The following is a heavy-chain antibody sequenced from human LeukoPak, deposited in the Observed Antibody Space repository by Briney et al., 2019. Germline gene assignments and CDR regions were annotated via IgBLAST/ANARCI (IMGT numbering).Heavy chain of an antibody. J-gene: IGHJ6*02. Sequence: SETLSLTCTVSGGSISSYYWSWIRQPPGKGLEWIGYIYYSGSTNYNPSLKSRVTISVDTSKNQFSLKLSSVTAADTAVYYCARLQADVLLYYGMDVWGQGTTVTVSS. V-gene: IGHV4-59*08. CDR3: ARLQADVLLYYGMDV. D-gene: IGHD1-26*01. CDR1: GGSISSYY. CDR2: IYYSGST.